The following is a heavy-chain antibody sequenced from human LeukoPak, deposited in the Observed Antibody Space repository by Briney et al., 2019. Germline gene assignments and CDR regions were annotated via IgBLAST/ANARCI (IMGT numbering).Heavy chain of an antibody. CDR2: IYYSGST. V-gene: IGHV4-59*08. Sequence: PSETLSLTCTVSGGSISSYYWSWIRQPPGKRLEWIGYIYYSGSTNYNPSLKSRVTISVDTSKNQFSLKLSSVTAADTAVYYCARVLWFGELLYWFDPWGQGTLVTVSS. CDR3: ARVLWFGELLYWFDP. J-gene: IGHJ5*02. D-gene: IGHD3-10*01. CDR1: GGSISSYY.